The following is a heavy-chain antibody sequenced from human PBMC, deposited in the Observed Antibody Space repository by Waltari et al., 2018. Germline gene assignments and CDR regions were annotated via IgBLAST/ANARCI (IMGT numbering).Heavy chain of an antibody. CDR1: GFTFSNYE. J-gene: IGHJ4*02. CDR2: ISSSGRTI. V-gene: IGHV3-48*03. CDR3: TRETYEMDY. Sequence: EVQLVESGGGLVQPGGSLRLSCAGSGFTFSNYEMNWVGQAPGEGLEWVSYISSSGRTIYYADSVKGRFTISRDNAKNSLYLQRNSLSAEDTAVYYCTRETYEMDYWGQGILVSVSS. D-gene: IGHD3-16*01.